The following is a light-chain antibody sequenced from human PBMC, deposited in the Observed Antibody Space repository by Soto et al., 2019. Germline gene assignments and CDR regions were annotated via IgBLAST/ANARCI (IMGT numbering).Light chain of an antibody. CDR1: QSVSSSY. CDR3: QQYGSSPFT. V-gene: IGKV3-20*01. CDR2: GAS. J-gene: IGKJ3*01. Sequence: EIVLTQSPGTLSLSPGESATLSCRASQSVSSSYLAWYQQKPGQAPRLLIYGASSRATGIPDRFSGSGSGTDFTLTISRLEPEDFAEYYCQQYGSSPFTFGPGTKVDIK.